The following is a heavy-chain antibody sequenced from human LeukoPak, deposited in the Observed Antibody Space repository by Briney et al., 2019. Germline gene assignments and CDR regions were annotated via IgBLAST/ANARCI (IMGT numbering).Heavy chain of an antibody. J-gene: IGHJ6*02. CDR2: ISYDGSNK. D-gene: IGHD2-21*01. CDR1: GFTFSSYA. CDR3: VHCGGDCYPCCGMDV. V-gene: IGHV3-30-3*01. Sequence: GGSLRLSCAASGFTFSSYAMHWVRQAPGKGLEWVAVISYDGSNKYYADSVKGRFTISRDNSKNTLYLQMNSLRAEDTAVYYCVHCGGDCYPCCGMDVWGQGTTVTVSS.